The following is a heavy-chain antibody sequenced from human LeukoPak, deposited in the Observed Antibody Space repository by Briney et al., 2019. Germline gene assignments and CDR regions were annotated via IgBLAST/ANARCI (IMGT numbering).Heavy chain of an antibody. J-gene: IGHJ3*02. CDR2: TYYRSKWYN. CDR3: ARDRGWGTVGATRDAFDI. V-gene: IGHV6-1*01. D-gene: IGHD1-26*01. CDR1: GDSVSSNSAA. Sequence: SQTLSLTCAISGDSVSSNSAAWNWIRQSRSRGLEWLGRTYYRSKWYNDYAVSAKSRITINPDTSKNQFSLQLNSVTPEDTAVYYCARDRGWGTVGATRDAFDIWGQGTMVTVSS.